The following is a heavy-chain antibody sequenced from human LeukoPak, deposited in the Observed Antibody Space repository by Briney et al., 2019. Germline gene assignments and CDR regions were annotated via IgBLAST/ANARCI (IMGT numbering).Heavy chain of an antibody. CDR3: AGSSGYSSSWYFDY. D-gene: IGHD6-13*01. CDR2: INTNSGGT. CDR1: GYTFTGYY. Sequence: ASLKVSCKASGYTFTGYYMHWVRPAPGQGLEWMGWINTNSGGTNYAQKFQGRVTMTRDTSISTAYMELSRLRSDDTAVYYCAGSSGYSSSWYFDYWGQGTLVTVSS. V-gene: IGHV1-2*02. J-gene: IGHJ4*02.